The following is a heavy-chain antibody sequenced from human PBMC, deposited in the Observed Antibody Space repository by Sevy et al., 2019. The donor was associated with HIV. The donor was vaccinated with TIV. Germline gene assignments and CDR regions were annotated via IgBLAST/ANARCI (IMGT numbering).Heavy chain of an antibody. CDR3: ARTDCTNGVCYKAFDY. CDR1: GGSFSGYY. CDR2: INQSGST. Sequence: SETLSLTCAVYGGSFSGYYWSWIRQPPGKGLEWIGEINQSGSTNYNPSLKSRVTISVDMSKNQFSLKLSSVTAADTAVYYCARTDCTNGVCYKAFDYWAQGTLVTVSS. V-gene: IGHV4-34*01. D-gene: IGHD2-8*01. J-gene: IGHJ4*02.